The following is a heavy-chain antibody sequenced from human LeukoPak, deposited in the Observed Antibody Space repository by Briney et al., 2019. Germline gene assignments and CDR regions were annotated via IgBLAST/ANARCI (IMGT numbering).Heavy chain of an antibody. CDR1: GFTFSSYW. J-gene: IGHJ4*02. Sequence: GGSLRLSCAASGFTFSSYWMSWVRQAPGKGLEWVANIKQDGSEKYYVDSVKGRFTISRDNSKNSLYLQMNSLRTEDTALYYCAKGGQYYFDYWGQGTLVTVSS. CDR2: IKQDGSEK. V-gene: IGHV3-7*03. D-gene: IGHD1-26*01. CDR3: AKGGQYYFDY.